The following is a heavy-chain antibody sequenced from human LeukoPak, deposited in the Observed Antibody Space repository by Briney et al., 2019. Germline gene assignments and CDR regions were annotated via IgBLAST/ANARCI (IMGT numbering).Heavy chain of an antibody. Sequence: GGSLRLSCAASGFTFSSYAMSWVRQAPGKGLEWVSAISGSGGSTYYAGSVKGRFTISRENAKNSLYLLMNSLRAEDTAVYYCARQNTPHGNFDYWGQGTLVTVSS. CDR1: GFTFSSYA. CDR3: ARQNTPHGNFDY. V-gene: IGHV3-23*01. D-gene: IGHD1-26*01. J-gene: IGHJ4*02. CDR2: ISGSGGST.